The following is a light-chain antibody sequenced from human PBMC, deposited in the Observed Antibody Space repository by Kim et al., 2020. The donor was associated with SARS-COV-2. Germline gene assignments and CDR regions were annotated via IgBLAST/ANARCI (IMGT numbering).Light chain of an antibody. CDR1: QNISPA. J-gene: IGKJ1*01. Sequence: SASIGDRVAITCRTRQNISPALAWYQQTPGKVPNLLIYTTSTLQSGVPTRFSGSGSGAEFTLTITGLQPDDIATYYCQQYYHLDTFGQGTKVDIK. CDR3: QQYYHLDT. V-gene: IGKV1-5*03. CDR2: TTS.